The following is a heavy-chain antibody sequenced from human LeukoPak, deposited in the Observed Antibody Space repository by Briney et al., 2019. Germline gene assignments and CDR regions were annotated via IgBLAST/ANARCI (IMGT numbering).Heavy chain of an antibody. Sequence: SETLSLTCTVSGYSISTGYYWDWIRPPPGKGLEWIGTFYHGGSTYYNPSLKSRVTISVDTSKNQFSLNLTSVTAADTAVYFCARRAYSAAYWKHFDYWGQGTLVTVSS. CDR1: GYSISTGYY. D-gene: IGHD1-1*01. J-gene: IGHJ4*02. CDR3: ARRAYSAAYWKHFDY. CDR2: FYHGGST. V-gene: IGHV4-38-2*02.